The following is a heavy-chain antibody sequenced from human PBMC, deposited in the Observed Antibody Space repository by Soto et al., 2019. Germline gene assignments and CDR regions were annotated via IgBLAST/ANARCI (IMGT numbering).Heavy chain of an antibody. CDR3: ARGRSYYYDSSSGDY. CDR1: GGSVSSGSYY. V-gene: IGHV4-61*01. Sequence: PSETLSLTCTVSGGSVSSGSYYWSWIRQPPGKGLEWIGYIYYSGSTNYNPSLKSRVTISVDTSKNQFSLKLSSVTAADTAVYYCARGRSYYYDSSSGDYWGQGTLVTVSS. J-gene: IGHJ4*02. D-gene: IGHD3-22*01. CDR2: IYYSGST.